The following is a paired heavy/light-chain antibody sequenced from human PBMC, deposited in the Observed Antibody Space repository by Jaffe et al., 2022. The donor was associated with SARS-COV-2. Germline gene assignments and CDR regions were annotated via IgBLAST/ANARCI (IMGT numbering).Heavy chain of an antibody. Sequence: QVQLVQSGAEVKKPGASVKVSCKASGYTFTNYYMHWVRQAPGQGLEWMGIINPSGGSTSYAQKFQGRVTMTRDTSTSTVYMELSTLRSEDTAVYYCARSNASPMIRWFDPWGQGTLVTVSS. D-gene: IGHD3-22*01. CDR2: INPSGGST. CDR3: ARSNASPMIRWFDP. V-gene: IGHV1-46*01. J-gene: IGHJ5*02. CDR1: GYTFTNYY.
Light chain of an antibody. CDR3: CSYASTSVL. CDR1: SSDVGSYNL. V-gene: IGLV2-23*02. Sequence: QSALTQPASVSGSPGQSITISCTGTSSDVGSYNLVSWYQQHPGKAPKVMIYEVYKRPSGVSNRFSGSKSGNTASLTISGLQAEDEADYYCCSYASTSVLFGGGTKLTVL. J-gene: IGLJ2*01. CDR2: EVY.